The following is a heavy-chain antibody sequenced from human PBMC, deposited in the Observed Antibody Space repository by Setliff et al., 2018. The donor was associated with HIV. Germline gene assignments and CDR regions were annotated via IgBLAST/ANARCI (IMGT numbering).Heavy chain of an antibody. CDR1: GFTFSSYA. Sequence: GGSLRLSCAGSGFTFSSYAMSWVRQAPGKGLEWVSVITNSGSDTYHADSVKGRFTISRDNAKNSLYLQMIGLRAEDTAVYYCAYYSLGSFYLGYYYYHGMDVWGLGTTVTVSS. J-gene: IGHJ6*02. CDR2: ITNSGSDT. CDR3: AYYSLGSFYLGYYYYHGMDV. D-gene: IGHD3-10*01. V-gene: IGHV3-23*01.